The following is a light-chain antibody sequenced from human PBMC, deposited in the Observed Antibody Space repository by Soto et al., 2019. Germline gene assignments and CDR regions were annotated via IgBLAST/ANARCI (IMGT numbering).Light chain of an antibody. V-gene: IGKV3-11*01. CDR2: DAS. CDR1: HSVSSY. CDR3: QQRSNWPPEIT. Sequence: EMVLTQSPATLSLSPVERATLSCMACHSVSSYLAWYQQKPGQAPRLLIYDASNRATGIPARFSGSGSGTDFTLTISSLEPEDFAVYYCQQRSNWPPEITFGQGTRLEIK. J-gene: IGKJ5*01.